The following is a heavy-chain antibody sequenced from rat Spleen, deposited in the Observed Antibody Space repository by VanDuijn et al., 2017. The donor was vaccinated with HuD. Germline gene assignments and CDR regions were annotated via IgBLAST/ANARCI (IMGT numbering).Heavy chain of an antibody. CDR3: ARQRGHTMGPFDY. CDR2: IRPSGDGT. CDR1: GFTFSNYD. D-gene: IGHD1-7*01. V-gene: IGHV5S23*01. Sequence: EVQLVESGGDLVQPGRSLKLSCAASGFTFSNYDMAWVRQAPTKGLEWVASIRPSGDGTYYRDSVKGRFTVSRDNAKSTLYLQMDSLRSEDTATYYCARQRGHTMGPFDYWGQGVQVTVSS. J-gene: IGHJ2*01.